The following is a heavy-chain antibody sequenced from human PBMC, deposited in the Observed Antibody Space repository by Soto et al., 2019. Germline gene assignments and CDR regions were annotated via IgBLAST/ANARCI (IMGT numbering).Heavy chain of an antibody. D-gene: IGHD3-16*01. V-gene: IGHV3-53*01. Sequence: GGSLRLSCAASDFTVTSNYISWVRQAPGKGLEWVSVIYSGGSTYSADSVRGRFSISRDNSENTVYLQMNSLRAEDTAVYYCARGLDGLDVWGQGTTVTVSS. CDR2: IYSGGST. J-gene: IGHJ6*02. CDR3: ARGLDGLDV. CDR1: DFTVTSNY.